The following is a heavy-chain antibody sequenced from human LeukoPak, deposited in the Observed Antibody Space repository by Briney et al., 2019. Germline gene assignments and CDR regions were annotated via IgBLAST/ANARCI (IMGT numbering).Heavy chain of an antibody. CDR1: GGPFNGYY. V-gene: IGHV4-34*01. CDR2: INHSGTT. D-gene: IGHD1-26*01. J-gene: IGHJ4*02. CDR3: ARGGSYPTSNDY. Sequence: PPETLSLTCTIYGGPFNGYYWSWIRQPPGKGLEWIGEINHSGTTNYNPSLESRVTISVDTSKNQFSLKLSSMTAADTAVYYCARGGSYPTSNDYWGQGTLVTVSS.